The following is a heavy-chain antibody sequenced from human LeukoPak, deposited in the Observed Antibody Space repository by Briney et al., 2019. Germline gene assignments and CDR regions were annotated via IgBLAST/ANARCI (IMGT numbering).Heavy chain of an antibody. D-gene: IGHD6-19*01. V-gene: IGHV3-33*01. Sequence: GGSLRLSCAASGYAFSTYAMHWVRQAPGMGLEWVAVIWHDGSNQYYADSVRGRFTISRDNSKNTLSLQMNSLRAEDAAVYYCAREGLVAGQTGTDYWGQGTLVTVSS. J-gene: IGHJ4*02. CDR1: GYAFSTYA. CDR2: IWHDGSNQ. CDR3: AREGLVAGQTGTDY.